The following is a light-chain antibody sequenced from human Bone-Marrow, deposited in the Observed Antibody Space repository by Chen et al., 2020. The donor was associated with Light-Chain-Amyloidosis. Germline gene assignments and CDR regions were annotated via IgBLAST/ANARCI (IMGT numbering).Light chain of an antibody. J-gene: IGLJ3*02. V-gene: IGLV3-21*02. CDR2: DDS. Sequence: SYVLTQPSSVSVAPGQTATIACGGNNIGSTSVHWYQQTPGQAPLLVVYDDSGRPSGIPERLTGSNSGNAATLTISRVEAGDEADDYCQVWDRSSDRPVFGGGTKLTVL. CDR3: QVWDRSSDRPV. CDR1: NIGSTS.